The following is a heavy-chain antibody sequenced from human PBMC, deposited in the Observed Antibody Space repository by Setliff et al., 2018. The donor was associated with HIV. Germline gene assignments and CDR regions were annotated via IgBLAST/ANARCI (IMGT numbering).Heavy chain of an antibody. CDR3: AKEFEDLSGAY. V-gene: IGHV3-13*01. CDR2: IGTGGDT. D-gene: IGHD3-10*01. Sequence: GGSLRLSCEASGFTFNDYDFHWVRQAAGKGLEWVSAIGTGGDTYYVDSVKGRFTISRDNSKNTLYLQMNSLRAEDTATYYCAKEFEDLSGAYWGQGTLVTVSS. CDR1: GFTFNDYD. J-gene: IGHJ4*02.